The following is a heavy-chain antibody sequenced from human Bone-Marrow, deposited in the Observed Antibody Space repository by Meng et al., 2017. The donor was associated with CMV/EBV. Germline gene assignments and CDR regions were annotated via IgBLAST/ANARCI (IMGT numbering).Heavy chain of an antibody. Sequence: GESLKISCAASGFTFSSYAMSWVRQAPGKGLEWVSAISGSGGSTYYADSVKGRFTISRDNSKNTLYLQMNSLRAEDTAVYYCADGGNGIDYWDQGTLVTVSS. CDR1: GFTFSSYA. CDR2: ISGSGGST. J-gene: IGHJ4*02. CDR3: ADGGNGIDY. V-gene: IGHV3-23*01. D-gene: IGHD4-23*01.